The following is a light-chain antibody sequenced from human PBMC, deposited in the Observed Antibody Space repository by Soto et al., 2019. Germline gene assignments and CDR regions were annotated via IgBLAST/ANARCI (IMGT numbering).Light chain of an antibody. V-gene: IGKV3-15*01. CDR3: QQYNNWPRT. Sequence: EIILTQSPDTLSLSPGERATLSCRASQTVSSNYLAWCQQRPGQAPRLLIYAASTRATGIPPRFSGSGSGTEFTLSISSLQSEDFAVYYCQQYNNWPRTFGQGTKVDI. CDR2: AAS. CDR1: QTVSSN. J-gene: IGKJ1*01.